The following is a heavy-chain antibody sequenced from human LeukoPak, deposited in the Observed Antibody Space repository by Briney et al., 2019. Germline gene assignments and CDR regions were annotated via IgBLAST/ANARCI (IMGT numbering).Heavy chain of an antibody. J-gene: IGHJ4*02. D-gene: IGHD6-19*01. CDR1: GGTFSGYA. CDR3: ARDRHSSGFFDY. Sequence: ASVKVSCKASGGTFSGYAISWVRQAPGQGLEWMGGIIPIFGTANYAQKFQGRVTITADESTSTAYMELSSLRSEDTAVYYCARDRHSSGFFDYWGQGTLVTVSS. V-gene: IGHV1-69*13. CDR2: IIPIFGTA.